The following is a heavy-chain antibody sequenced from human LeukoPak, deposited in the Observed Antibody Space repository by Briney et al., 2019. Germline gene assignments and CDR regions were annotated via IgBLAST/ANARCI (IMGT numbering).Heavy chain of an antibody. Sequence: ASVEVSCKASGYTFTSYGISWVRQAPGQGLEWMGWISAYNGNTNYAQKLQGRVTMTTDTSTSTAYMELRSLRSDDTAVYYCARGGELWFGELLPDNWFDPWGQGTLVTVSS. CDR2: ISAYNGNT. J-gene: IGHJ5*02. D-gene: IGHD3-10*01. CDR1: GYTFTSYG. V-gene: IGHV1-18*01. CDR3: ARGGELWFGELLPDNWFDP.